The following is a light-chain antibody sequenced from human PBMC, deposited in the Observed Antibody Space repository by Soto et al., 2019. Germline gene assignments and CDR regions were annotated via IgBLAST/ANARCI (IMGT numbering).Light chain of an antibody. V-gene: IGLV2-14*03. CDR1: STDVGGFNY. Sequence: QSALTQPAFVSGSPGRSVTISCTGTSTDVGGFNYVSWYQHLPGTAPKLIIYDVTNRPSGISYRFSASKSGRTASLTISGLQAEDEADYYCSSHPSSTTHVVFGGGTKLTVL. CDR3: SSHPSSTTHVV. CDR2: DVT. J-gene: IGLJ2*01.